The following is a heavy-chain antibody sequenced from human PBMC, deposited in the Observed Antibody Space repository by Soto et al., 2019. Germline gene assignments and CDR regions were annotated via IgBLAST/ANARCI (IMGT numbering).Heavy chain of an antibody. CDR1: GYSFTSYW. D-gene: IGHD6-19*01. CDR3: ASPSVAATGGFDY. Sequence: GESLKISCEGSGYSFTSYWIGWVRQMPGKGLEWMGIIYPGDSDTRYSPSFQGQVTISADKSISTAYLQWSSLKASDTAMYYCASPSVAATGGFDYWGQGTLVTVSS. V-gene: IGHV5-51*01. CDR2: IYPGDSDT. J-gene: IGHJ4*02.